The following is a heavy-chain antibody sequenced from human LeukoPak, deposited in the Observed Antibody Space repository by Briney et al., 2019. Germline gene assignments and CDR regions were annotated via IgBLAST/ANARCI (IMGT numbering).Heavy chain of an antibody. CDR2: ISAYNGNT. D-gene: IGHD3-22*01. Sequence: GASVKVSCKASGYTFTSYGISWVRQAPGQGLEWMGWISAYNGNTNYAQKLQGRVTMTTDTSTSTAYMELRSLGSDDTAVYYCARSARHYYDSSGYSGHWGQGTLVTVSS. CDR3: ARSARHYYDSSGYSGH. CDR1: GYTFTSYG. V-gene: IGHV1-18*01. J-gene: IGHJ4*02.